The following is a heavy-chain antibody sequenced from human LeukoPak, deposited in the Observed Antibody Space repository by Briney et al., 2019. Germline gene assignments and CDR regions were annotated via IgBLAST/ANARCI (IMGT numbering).Heavy chain of an antibody. V-gene: IGHV4-4*02. CDR3: ARGYEMATTDY. Sequence: SETLSLTCTVSGGSLNTNTWWSWVRQPPGKGLEWTGEVFHSGSTNYNPSLESRLSISMDKSNNRFSLKLSSVTAADTAVYYCARGYEMATTDYWGQGTLVTVSS. J-gene: IGHJ4*02. CDR1: GGSLNTNTW. D-gene: IGHD5-24*01. CDR2: VFHSGST.